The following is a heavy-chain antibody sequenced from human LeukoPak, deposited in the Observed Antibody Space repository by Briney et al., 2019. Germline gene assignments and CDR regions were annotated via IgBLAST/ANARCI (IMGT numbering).Heavy chain of an antibody. CDR1: GFTFSDHY. V-gene: IGHV3-11*01. D-gene: IGHD6-6*01. J-gene: IGHJ4*02. CDR3: ARDPDTSSKVDY. Sequence: GGSLRLSCAASGFTFSDHYMSWIRQTPGKGLEWVSRINRDTESVKGRFTISRDNTKNSLYLQMNSLRVDDTAVYYCARDPDTSSKVDYWGQGTLVTVSS. CDR2: IN.